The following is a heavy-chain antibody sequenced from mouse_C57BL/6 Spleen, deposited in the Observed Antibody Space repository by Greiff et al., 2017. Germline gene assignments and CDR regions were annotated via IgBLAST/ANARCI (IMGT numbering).Heavy chain of an antibody. CDR1: GYSFTGYY. J-gene: IGHJ3*01. CDR3: ANSPFYYGSSYEFAD. D-gene: IGHD1-1*01. V-gene: IGHV1-42*01. Sequence: VQLQQSGPELVKPGASVKISCKASGYSFTGYYMNWVKQSPEKSLEWIGEINPSTGGTTYNQKFKAKATLTVDKSSSTAYMQLKSLTSEDSAVYYCANSPFYYGSSYEFADWGQGTLVTVSA. CDR2: INPSTGGT.